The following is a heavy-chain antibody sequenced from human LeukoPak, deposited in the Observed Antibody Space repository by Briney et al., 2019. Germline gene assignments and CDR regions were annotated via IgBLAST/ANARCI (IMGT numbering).Heavy chain of an antibody. V-gene: IGHV1-69*05. J-gene: IGHJ4*02. Sequence: SVKVSCKASGGTFSSYAISWVRQAPGRGLEWMGGIIPIFGTANYAQKFQGRVTITTDESTSTAYMELSSLRSEDTAVYYCAMSTVTTEDGDYWGQGTLVTVSS. CDR1: GGTFSSYA. CDR2: IIPIFGTA. CDR3: AMSTVTTEDGDY. D-gene: IGHD4-17*01.